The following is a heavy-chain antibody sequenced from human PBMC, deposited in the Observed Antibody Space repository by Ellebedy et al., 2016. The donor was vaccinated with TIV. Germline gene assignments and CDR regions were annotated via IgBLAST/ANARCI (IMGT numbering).Heavy chain of an antibody. Sequence: ASVKVSCXASGYTFTGYYMHWVRQAPGQGLEWMGWMNPNSGNTGYAQKFQGRVTMTRDTSISTAYMELSRLRSDDTAVYYCAREVQNWNYVVYYYYMDVWGKGTTVTVSS. CDR2: MNPNSGNT. J-gene: IGHJ6*03. V-gene: IGHV1-2*02. CDR1: GYTFTGYY. CDR3: AREVQNWNYVVYYYYMDV. D-gene: IGHD1-7*01.